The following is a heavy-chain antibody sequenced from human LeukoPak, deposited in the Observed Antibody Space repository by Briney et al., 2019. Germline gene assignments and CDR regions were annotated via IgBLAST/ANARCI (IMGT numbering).Heavy chain of an antibody. CDR2: IYYSGST. CDR3: ARGLIYDFWSGYYPVGFDY. J-gene: IGHJ4*02. CDR1: GGSISSGDYY. Sequence: SETLSLTCTVSGGSISSGDYYWSWIRQPPGKGLEWIGYIYYSGSTNYNPSLKSRVTISVDTSKNQFSLKLSSVTAADTAVYYCARGLIYDFWSGYYPVGFDYWGQGTLVTVSS. D-gene: IGHD3-3*01. V-gene: IGHV4-30-4*08.